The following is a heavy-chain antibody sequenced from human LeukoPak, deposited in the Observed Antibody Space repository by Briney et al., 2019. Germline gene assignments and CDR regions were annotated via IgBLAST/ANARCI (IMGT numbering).Heavy chain of an antibody. CDR1: GYTFTSYD. D-gene: IGHD1-14*01. CDR2: MNPNSGNT. J-gene: IGHJ6*02. V-gene: IGHV1-8*01. Sequence: GASVKVSCKASGYTFTSYDINWVRQATGQGLEWMGWMNPNSGNTGYAQKLQGRVTMTTDTSTSTAYMELGSLRSDDTAVYYCARDLPLPDEPYYYGMDVWGQGTTVTVPS. CDR3: ARDLPLPDEPYYYGMDV.